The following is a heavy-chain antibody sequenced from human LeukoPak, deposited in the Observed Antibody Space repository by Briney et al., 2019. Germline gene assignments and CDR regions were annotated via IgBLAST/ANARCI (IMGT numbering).Heavy chain of an antibody. CDR3: ARHPLYYYDSSGYYYVGYYYMDV. CDR2: MYPVNSVT. Sequence: GESLNISCKGSGYSFTIYWIGGWGQMPGKGLTWMGIMYPVNSVTGYRPSFQGQVTISADKSISTAYLQWSSLKASDTAMYYCARHPLYYYDSSGYYYVGYYYMDVWGKGTTVTISS. J-gene: IGHJ6*03. V-gene: IGHV5-51*01. CDR1: GYSFTIYW. D-gene: IGHD3-22*01.